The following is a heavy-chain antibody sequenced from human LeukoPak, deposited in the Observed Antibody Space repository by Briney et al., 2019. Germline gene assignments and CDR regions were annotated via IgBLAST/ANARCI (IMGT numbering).Heavy chain of an antibody. CDR2: INHSGST. Sequence: SETLSLTCAVYSGSFSGYYWSWIRQPPGKGLEWIGEINHSGSTNYNPSLKSRVTISVDTSKNQFSLKLSSVTAADTAVYYCARGGTGTTSVRSNWFDPWGQGTLVTVSS. CDR3: ARGGTGTTSVRSNWFDP. J-gene: IGHJ5*02. D-gene: IGHD1-7*01. V-gene: IGHV4-34*01. CDR1: SGSFSGYY.